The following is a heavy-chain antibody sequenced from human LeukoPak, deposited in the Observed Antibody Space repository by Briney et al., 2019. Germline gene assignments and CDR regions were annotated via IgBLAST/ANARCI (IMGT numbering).Heavy chain of an antibody. V-gene: IGHV1-18*01. CDR3: ARGYSSSSLDY. CDR2: ISAYNGNT. J-gene: IGHJ4*02. CDR1: GYTFTSYG. D-gene: IGHD6-6*01. Sequence: ASVKVSCKASGYTFTSYGISWVRQAPGQGLEWMGWISAYNGNTNYAQKLQVRVTMTRDTSTSTVYMELSSLRSEDTAVYYCARGYSSSSLDYWGQGTLVTVSS.